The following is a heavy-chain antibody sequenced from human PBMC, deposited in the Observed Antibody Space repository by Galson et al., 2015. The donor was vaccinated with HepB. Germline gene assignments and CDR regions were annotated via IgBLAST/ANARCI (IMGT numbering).Heavy chain of an antibody. Sequence: SLRLSCAASGFTFSSYAMSWVRQAPGKGLEWVSAISGSGGSTYYADSVKGRFTISRDNSKNTLYLQMNSLRAEDTAVYYCAKPSRMLRGAFDIWGQGTMVTVSS. CDR2: ISGSGGST. CDR3: AKPSRMLRGAFDI. J-gene: IGHJ3*02. V-gene: IGHV3-23*01. D-gene: IGHD2-15*01. CDR1: GFTFSSYA.